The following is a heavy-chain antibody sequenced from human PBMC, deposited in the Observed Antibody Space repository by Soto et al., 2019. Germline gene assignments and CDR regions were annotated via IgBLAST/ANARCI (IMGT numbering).Heavy chain of an antibody. D-gene: IGHD2-2*01. Sequence: SETLSLTCAVSGYSISSGYYWGWIRRPPGKGLEWIGSIYHSGITYYNPSLKSRVTISVDTSKNQFSMKLSSVTAAETAVYYCARVRGLRVVPAAPFEPWGQGTMVTVSS. CDR1: GYSISSGYY. J-gene: IGHJ5*02. CDR2: IYHSGIT. CDR3: ARVRGLRVVPAAPFEP. V-gene: IGHV4-38-2*01.